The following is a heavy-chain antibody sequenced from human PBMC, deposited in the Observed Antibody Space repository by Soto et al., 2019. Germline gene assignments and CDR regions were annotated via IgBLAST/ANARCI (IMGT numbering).Heavy chain of an antibody. V-gene: IGHV3-20*04. J-gene: IGHJ4*02. CDR3: AKSQSPMVRGVIEAFDY. CDR1: GFIFDDYG. CDR2: INWNGGTT. Sequence: EVQLVESGGGVVRPGGSLRLSCVASGFIFDDYGMNWVRQVPGKGLEWGSGINWNGGTTHYADSVKGRFTISRDNAKNSLYLQMNSLRVEDTALYYCAKSQSPMVRGVIEAFDYWGQGTLVTVSS. D-gene: IGHD3-10*01.